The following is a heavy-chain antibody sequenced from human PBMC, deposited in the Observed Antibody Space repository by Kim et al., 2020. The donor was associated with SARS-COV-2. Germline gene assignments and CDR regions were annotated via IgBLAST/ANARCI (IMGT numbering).Heavy chain of an antibody. Sequence: SETLSLTCTVSGGSISSSSYYWGWIRQPPGKGLEWIGSIYYSGSTYYNPSLKSRVTISVDTSKNQFSLKLSSVTAADTAVYYCARHLDCGGDCYSLSPWDYWGQGTLVTVSS. J-gene: IGHJ4*02. D-gene: IGHD2-21*02. CDR1: GGSISSSSYY. V-gene: IGHV4-39*01. CDR2: IYYSGST. CDR3: ARHLDCGGDCYSLSPWDY.